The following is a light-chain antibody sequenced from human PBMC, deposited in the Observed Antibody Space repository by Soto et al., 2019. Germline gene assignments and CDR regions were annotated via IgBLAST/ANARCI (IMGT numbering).Light chain of an antibody. J-gene: IGKJ1*01. CDR3: QQYAASPRT. CDR1: QSVSSNY. Sequence: EIVLTQSPGTLSLSPRERATLSCRSSQSVSSNYVAWYQHKVGQPPRLLIYGASNRAPGIPDRFSGSGSGKDFTLTISRREPEDLALYYWQQYAASPRTFGQGTQVEV. CDR2: GAS. V-gene: IGKV3-20*01.